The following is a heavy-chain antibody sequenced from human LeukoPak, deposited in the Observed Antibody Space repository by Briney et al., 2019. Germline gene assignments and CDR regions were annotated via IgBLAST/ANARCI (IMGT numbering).Heavy chain of an antibody. D-gene: IGHD4-11*01. Sequence: GGSLRLSCAASGFTYSHYGMHWVRQVPGKGLEWVAVIWSDGTEKYYGDAVKGRFTISRDNSMKTLYLQMNSLRGDDTAVYYCAKDAQRGFDYSNSLESWGQGTLVTVSS. CDR2: IWSDGTEK. J-gene: IGHJ5*01. CDR1: GFTYSHYG. CDR3: AKDAQRGFDYSNSLES. V-gene: IGHV3-33*06.